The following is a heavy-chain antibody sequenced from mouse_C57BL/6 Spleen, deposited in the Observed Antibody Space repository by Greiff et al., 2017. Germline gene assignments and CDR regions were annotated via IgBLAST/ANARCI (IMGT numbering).Heavy chain of an antibody. J-gene: IGHJ4*01. CDR2: IHPNSGST. V-gene: IGHV1-64*01. CDR3: ARAHIYYYGSSYAMDY. D-gene: IGHD1-1*01. CDR1: GYTFTSYW. Sequence: QVQLQQSGAELVKPGASVKLSCKASGYTFTSYWMHWVKQRPGQGLEWIGMIHPNSGSTNYNEKFKSKAPLTVDKSSSTAYMQLSSLTSEDSAVYYCARAHIYYYGSSYAMDYWGQGTSVTVSS.